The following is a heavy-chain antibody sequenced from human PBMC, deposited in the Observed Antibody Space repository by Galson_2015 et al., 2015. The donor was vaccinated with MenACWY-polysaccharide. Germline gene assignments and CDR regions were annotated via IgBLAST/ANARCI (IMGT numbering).Heavy chain of an antibody. CDR3: ARTAASHPFDY. Sequence: SLRLSCAASGFTFSSYEMNWVRQAPGKGLEWVSYISGGNTIYYADYVKGRLTISRDNAKNPMYLQMNSQRAEDTAIYYCARTAASHPFDYCGQATLLTSSS. D-gene: IGHD6-6*01. CDR2: ISGGNTI. V-gene: IGHV3-48*03. CDR1: GFTFSSYE. J-gene: IGHJ4*02.